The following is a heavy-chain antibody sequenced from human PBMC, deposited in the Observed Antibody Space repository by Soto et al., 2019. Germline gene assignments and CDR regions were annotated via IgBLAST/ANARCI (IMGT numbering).Heavy chain of an antibody. J-gene: IGHJ4*02. D-gene: IGHD6-13*01. CDR2: IWNDGSNK. V-gene: IGHV3-33*01. CDR3: AASPLGIASDY. Sequence: GGSLRLSCAASGFTFSSYGMHWVRQAPGKGLEWVAVIWNDGSNKYYADSVKGRFTISRDNSKNTLYLQMNSLRAEDTAVYYCAASPLGIASDYWGQGTLVTVSS. CDR1: GFTFSSYG.